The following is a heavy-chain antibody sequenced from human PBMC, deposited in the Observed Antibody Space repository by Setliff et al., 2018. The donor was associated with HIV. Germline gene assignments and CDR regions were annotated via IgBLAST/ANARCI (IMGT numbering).Heavy chain of an antibody. D-gene: IGHD5-12*01. Sequence: GASVKVSCKAPGLDFTDSVMQWVRLAGGQRLEWIGWIILDSGHTDYAQRFQGRVTITSDMSTSTGYMELSSLISEDTATYYCAIRPSGYASGQFAAWGQGTLVTVSS. CDR2: IILDSGHT. CDR3: AIRPSGYASGQFAA. J-gene: IGHJ5*02. V-gene: IGHV1-58*02. CDR1: GLDFTDSV.